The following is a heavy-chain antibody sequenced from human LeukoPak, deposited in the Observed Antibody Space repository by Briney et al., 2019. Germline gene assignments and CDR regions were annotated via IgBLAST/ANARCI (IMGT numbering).Heavy chain of an antibody. J-gene: IGHJ4*02. V-gene: IGHV5-51*01. CDR3: ARRRYYDSSGYFDY. CDR1: GYSFTNYW. CDR2: IYPGDSDT. D-gene: IGHD3-22*01. Sequence: GESLKISCKGSGYSFTNYWIGWVRQMPGKVLEWMGIIYPGDSDTRYSPSFQGQVTISADKSISTAYLQWSSLKASDTAMYYCARRRYYDSSGYFDYWGQGTLVTVSS.